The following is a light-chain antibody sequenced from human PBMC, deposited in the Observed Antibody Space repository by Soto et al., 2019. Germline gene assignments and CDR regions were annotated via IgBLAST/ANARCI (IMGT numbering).Light chain of an antibody. Sequence: QSVLTQPPSASGTPGQRVTISCSGSTSNIGSHYVYWYQQLPGTAPKLLIYSNVQRPAGVPDRFSGSKSGTSASLAISGLRSEDGADYYCSAWDDSLSGRVFGGGTQLTVL. V-gene: IGLV1-47*01. CDR3: SAWDDSLSGRV. CDR1: TSNIGSHY. CDR2: SNV. J-gene: IGLJ3*02.